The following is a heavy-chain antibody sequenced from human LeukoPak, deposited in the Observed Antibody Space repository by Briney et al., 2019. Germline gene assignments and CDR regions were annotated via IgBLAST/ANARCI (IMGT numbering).Heavy chain of an antibody. CDR2: IVPSDSYT. Sequence: GESLRISCKGSGYSFTSYWISWVRQMPGKGLEWMGRIVPSDSYTNYSPSFQGHVTISADKSISTAYLQWSSLKASDTAMYYCASSRYCSGGSCYLYYFDYWGQGTLVTVSS. CDR1: GYSFTSYW. D-gene: IGHD2-15*01. V-gene: IGHV5-10-1*01. J-gene: IGHJ4*02. CDR3: ASSRYCSGGSCYLYYFDY.